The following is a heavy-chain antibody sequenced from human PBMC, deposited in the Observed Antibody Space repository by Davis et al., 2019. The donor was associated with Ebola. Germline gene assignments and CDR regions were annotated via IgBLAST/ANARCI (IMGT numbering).Heavy chain of an antibody. D-gene: IGHD1-26*01. J-gene: IGHJ6*03. CDR3: ARHPASGSNTYYYYIDI. CDR2: IYYSGTT. V-gene: IGHV4-59*08. Sequence: GSLRLSCTVSGGTISSYYWSWIRQPPGKGLEWIAYIYYSGTTSYNPPLKSRVTISVDTSKNQFSLKLRSVTAADTAVYFCARHPASGSNTYYYYIDIWGKGTTVTVSS. CDR1: GGTISSYY.